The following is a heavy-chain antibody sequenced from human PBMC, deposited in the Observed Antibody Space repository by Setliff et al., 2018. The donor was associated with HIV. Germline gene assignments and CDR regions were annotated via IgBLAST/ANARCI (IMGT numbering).Heavy chain of an antibody. Sequence: PSETLSLTCTVSGGSMSTYYWSWIRQPPGKGLEWIGYTYTSGSTNYNPSLRSRVTISVDTSKNHFSLRLSSVTAADTAVYCCARGEFYCGTDCYWSSFDYWGQGILVTVSS. D-gene: IGHD2-21*02. J-gene: IGHJ4*02. CDR1: GGSMSTYY. CDR3: ARGEFYCGTDCYWSSFDY. CDR2: TYTSGST. V-gene: IGHV4-4*08.